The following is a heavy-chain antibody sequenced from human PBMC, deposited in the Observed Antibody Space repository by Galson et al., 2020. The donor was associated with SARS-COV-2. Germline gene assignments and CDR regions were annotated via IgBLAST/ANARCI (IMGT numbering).Heavy chain of an antibody. CDR2: IKSKTAGGTT. V-gene: IGHV3-15*01. J-gene: IGHJ4*02. Sequence: GGSLTLSCAASGFTFSNAWMSWVSQAPGKGLEWVGRIKSKTAGGTTDYAAPVTARLTIPRDDSKNTLYLQMNSLKTGDTAVYYCATDLRAFGRFLGWSPFDYWGQGTLVTVSS. CDR3: ATDLRAFGRFLGWSPFDY. CDR1: GFTFSNAW. D-gene: IGHD3-3*01.